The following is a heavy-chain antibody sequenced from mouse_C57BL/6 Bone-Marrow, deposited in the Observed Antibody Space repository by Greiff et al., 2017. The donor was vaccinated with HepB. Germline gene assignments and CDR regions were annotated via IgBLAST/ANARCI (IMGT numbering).Heavy chain of an antibody. J-gene: IGHJ4*01. V-gene: IGHV5-17*01. CDR3: ARPDYYGSRVGAMDY. CDR2: ISSGSSTI. D-gene: IGHD1-1*01. CDR1: GFTFSDYG. Sequence: EVKLVESGGGLVKPGGSLKLSCAASGFTFSDYGMHWVRQAPEKGLEWVAYISSGSSTIYYADTVKGRFTISRDNAKNTLFLQMTSLRSEDTAMYYCARPDYYGSRVGAMDYWGQGTSVTVSS.